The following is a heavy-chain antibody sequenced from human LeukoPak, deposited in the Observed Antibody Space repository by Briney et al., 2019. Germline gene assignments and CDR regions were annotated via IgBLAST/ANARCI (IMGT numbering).Heavy chain of an antibody. CDR3: ARAPSNAHFDY. CDR1: GFTVRNNY. Sequence: GGSLRLSCAASGFTVRNNYMSWVRQAPGKGLEWVSLIYSGCNTYYADSVKGRFTISRYNTNNTVYLPMNNLLAEETAVYYCARAPSNAHFDYWGQGTLVTVSS. CDR2: IYSGCNT. D-gene: IGHD3-3*02. J-gene: IGHJ4*02. V-gene: IGHV3-66*01.